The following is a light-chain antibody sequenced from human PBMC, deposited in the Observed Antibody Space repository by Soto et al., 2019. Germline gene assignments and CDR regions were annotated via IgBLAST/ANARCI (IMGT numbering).Light chain of an antibody. V-gene: IGKV3-20*01. CDR3: QVWGSSPPGYT. J-gene: IGKJ2*01. Sequence: EIVLTQSPGTLSLSPGERATLSCRAGQTVSSSYLAWYQQKPGQAPRLLMSDAAGRATGIPDRFSGSGSGTDFTLTISRLEPEDFAVYYCQVWGSSPPGYTFGQGTKLEIK. CDR1: QTVSSSY. CDR2: DAA.